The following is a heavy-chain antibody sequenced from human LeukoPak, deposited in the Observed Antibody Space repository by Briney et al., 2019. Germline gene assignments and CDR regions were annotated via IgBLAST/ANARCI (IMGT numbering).Heavy chain of an antibody. Sequence: PSETLSLTCTDSGGSISSYYWSWIRQPPGKGLEWIGYIYYSGSTNYNPSLKSRVTISVDTSKNQFSLKLSSVTAADTAVYYCARSLGNANEPNWGQGTLVTVSS. D-gene: IGHD7-27*01. CDR3: ARSLGNANEPN. V-gene: IGHV4-59*12. J-gene: IGHJ4*02. CDR2: IYYSGST. CDR1: GGSISSYY.